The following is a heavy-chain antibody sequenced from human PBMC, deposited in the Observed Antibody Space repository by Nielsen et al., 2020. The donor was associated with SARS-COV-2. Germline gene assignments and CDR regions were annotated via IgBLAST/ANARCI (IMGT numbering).Heavy chain of an antibody. CDR3: ANSRAFYDSSGYLFDY. Sequence: GGSLRLSCAASGLSLRSYTMHWVRQAPGKGLEWVSSIYSSGSWTNYADSVKGRFTISRDNAKNSLYLQMNSLRAEDTAVYFCANSRAFYDSSGYLFDYWGQGSLVTVSS. V-gene: IGHV3-21*01. CDR1: GLSLRSYT. D-gene: IGHD3-22*01. CDR2: IYSSGSWT. J-gene: IGHJ4*02.